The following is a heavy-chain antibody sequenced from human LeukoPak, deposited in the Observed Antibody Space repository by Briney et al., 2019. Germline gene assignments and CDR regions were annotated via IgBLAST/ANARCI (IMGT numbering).Heavy chain of an antibody. CDR3: ARQLDDGDPEDPFDL. V-gene: IGHV5-51*01. Sequence: GESLKISCKGSGYSFANYWIGWVRQLPGKGLEWLGIIFPGDSDTRYSPSFQGQVAVSVDKSISTTYLPWNSLKASDTGLYYCARQLDDGDPEDPFDLWGQGTMVTVSS. D-gene: IGHD4/OR15-4a*01. J-gene: IGHJ3*01. CDR1: GYSFANYW. CDR2: IFPGDSDT.